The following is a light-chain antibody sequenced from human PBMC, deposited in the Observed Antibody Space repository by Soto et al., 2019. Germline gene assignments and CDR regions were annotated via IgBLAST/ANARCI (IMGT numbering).Light chain of an antibody. V-gene: IGLV3-21*04. CDR1: NIGSKS. CDR2: FDS. Sequence: SSELTQPPSVSVAPGKTARITCGGNNIGSKSVHWYQQKPGQAPVLVIYFDSDRPSGIPERFSASNSGNTATLTISSVEAGDEADYYCQVWDTSSNQYVFGTGTKLTVL. J-gene: IGLJ1*01. CDR3: QVWDTSSNQYV.